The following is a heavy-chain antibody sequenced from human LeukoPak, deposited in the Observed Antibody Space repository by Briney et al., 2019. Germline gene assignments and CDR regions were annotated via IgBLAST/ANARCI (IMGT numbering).Heavy chain of an antibody. Sequence: PGGSLRLSCAASGFTFSSYAMHWVRQAPGKGLEWVAVISYDGSNKYYADSVKGRFTISRDNSKNTLYLQMNSLRAEDTAVYYCARVATAAVAVYYYYYMDVWGKGTTVTVSS. CDR2: ISYDGSNK. CDR1: GFTFSSYA. CDR3: ARVATAAVAVYYYYYMDV. D-gene: IGHD6-19*01. J-gene: IGHJ6*03. V-gene: IGHV3-30*04.